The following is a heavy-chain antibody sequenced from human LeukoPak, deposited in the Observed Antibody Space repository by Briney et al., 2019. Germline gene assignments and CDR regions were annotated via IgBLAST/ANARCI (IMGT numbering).Heavy chain of an antibody. V-gene: IGHV4-34*01. D-gene: IGHD3-22*01. CDR2: INHSGST. Sequence: SETLSLTCAVYGGSFSGYYWSWIRQPPGKGLEWIGEINHSGSTNYNPSLKSRVTISVDTAKKQFSLKLSSVTAADTAVYYCVTYYFDSSGPKKNYWGQGTLVTVSS. J-gene: IGHJ4*02. CDR3: VTYYFDSSGPKKNY. CDR1: GGSFSGYY.